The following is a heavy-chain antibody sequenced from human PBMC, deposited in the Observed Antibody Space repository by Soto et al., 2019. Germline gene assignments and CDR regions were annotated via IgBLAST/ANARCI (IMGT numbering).Heavy chain of an antibody. V-gene: IGHV1-69*13. CDR3: ARGPIWTETGNYARLNYLDP. J-gene: IGHJ5*02. D-gene: IGHD1-7*01. Sequence: SVKVSCKASGGTFSSYAISWVRQAPGQGLEWMGGIIPIFGTTNYAQKFQGRVTITADESTNTAYMELNSLRSDDTAVYYCARGPIWTETGNYARLNYLDPWGQGTLVTVS. CDR1: GGTFSSYA. CDR2: IIPIFGTT.